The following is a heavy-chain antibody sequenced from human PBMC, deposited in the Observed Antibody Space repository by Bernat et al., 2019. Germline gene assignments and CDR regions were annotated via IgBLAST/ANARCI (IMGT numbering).Heavy chain of an antibody. Sequence: QVQLVQSGAEVKKPGSSVKVSCKASGGTFSSYAISWVRQAPGQGLEWMGGIIPIFGTANYAQKFQGRVTITADKSTSTAYMELSGLGSEDTAVYYCAIGGGNCTGGVCSPLDYWGQGTLVTVSS. V-gene: IGHV1-69*06. D-gene: IGHD2-8*02. J-gene: IGHJ4*02. CDR2: IIPIFGTA. CDR3: AIGGGNCTGGVCSPLDY. CDR1: GGTFSSYA.